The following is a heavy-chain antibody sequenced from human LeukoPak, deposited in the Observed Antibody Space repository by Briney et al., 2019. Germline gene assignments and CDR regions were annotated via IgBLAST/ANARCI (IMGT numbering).Heavy chain of an antibody. V-gene: IGHV3-7*03. CDR2: IKEDGTET. CDR3: AKEGRSLQTY. CDR1: GFMFSSNW. D-gene: IGHD5-24*01. Sequence: GGSLRLSCAASGFMFSSNWMSWVRLAPGKGLEWVANIKEDGTETYYVDSVKGRFTISRDNAKNSLYLQINSLRVEDTAVYYCAKEGRSLQTYWGQGTLVTVSS. J-gene: IGHJ4*02.